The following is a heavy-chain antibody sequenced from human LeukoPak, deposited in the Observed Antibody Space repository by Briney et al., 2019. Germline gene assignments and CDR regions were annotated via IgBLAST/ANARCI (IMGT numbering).Heavy chain of an antibody. CDR2: IHPNTGNP. J-gene: IGHJ5*02. Sequence: GASVKVSCKASGFTFNAYNIHWVRQAPGQGLEWMGWIHPNTGNPTYAQGFTGRFVFSLATSVGTTYLQISSLKAEDTAVYYCARAYQSLGGLSLPDHWGQGTLVTVSS. D-gene: IGHD3-16*02. CDR3: ARAYQSLGGLSLPDH. CDR1: GFTFNAYN. V-gene: IGHV7-4-1*02.